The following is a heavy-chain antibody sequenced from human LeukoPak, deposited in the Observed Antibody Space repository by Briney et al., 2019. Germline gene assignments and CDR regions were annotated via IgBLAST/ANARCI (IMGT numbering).Heavy chain of an antibody. J-gene: IGHJ4*02. CDR2: INPNSGGT. CDR1: GYTFTGYY. V-gene: IGHV1-2*04. D-gene: IGHD3-10*01. Sequence: GASVKVSCKASGYTFTGYYMHWVRQAPGQGLEWMGWINPNSGGTNYAQKFQGWVTMTRDTSISTAYMELSRLRSDDTAVYYCARDQLKGWFGELLRFDYWGQGTLVTVSS. CDR3: ARDQLKGWFGELLRFDY.